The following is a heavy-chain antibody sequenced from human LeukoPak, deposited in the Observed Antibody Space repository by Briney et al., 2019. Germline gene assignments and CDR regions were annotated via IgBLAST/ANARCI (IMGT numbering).Heavy chain of an antibody. CDR2: ISYDGSNK. CDR1: GFTFSSYA. CDR3: AKQNVVVVAATSDY. J-gene: IGHJ4*02. Sequence: AGGSLRLSCAASGFTFSSYAMHWVRQAPGKGLEWVAVISYDGSNKYYADSVKGRFTISRDNSKNTLYLQMNSLRAEDTAVYYCAKQNVVVVAATSDYWGQGTLVTVSS. V-gene: IGHV3-30-3*02. D-gene: IGHD2-15*01.